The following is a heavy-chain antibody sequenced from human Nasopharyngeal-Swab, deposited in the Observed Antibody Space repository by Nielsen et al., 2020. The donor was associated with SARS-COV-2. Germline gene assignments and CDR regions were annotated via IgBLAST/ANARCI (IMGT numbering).Heavy chain of an antibody. CDR3: ASHPASSSSVYYYYGMDV. J-gene: IGHJ6*02. CDR1: GFTFSSYS. CDR2: ISSSSSYI. D-gene: IGHD6-6*01. Sequence: ETLSLTCAASGFTFSSYSMNWVRQAPGKGLEWVSSISSSSSYIYYADSVKGRFTISRDNAKNSLYLQMNSLRAEDTAVYYCASHPASSSSVYYYYGMDVWGQGTTVTVSS. V-gene: IGHV3-21*01.